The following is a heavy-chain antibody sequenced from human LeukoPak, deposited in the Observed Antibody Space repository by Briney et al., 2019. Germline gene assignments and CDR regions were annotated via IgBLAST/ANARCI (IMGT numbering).Heavy chain of an antibody. CDR2: IGSTSRPI. V-gene: IGHV3-21*01. J-gene: IGHJ4*02. CDR1: GFTFSSYT. D-gene: IGHD4-17*01. CDR3: TRGDMTVTRHFDC. Sequence: GGSLRLSCVASGFTFSSYTMNWVRQAPGKGLEWVSSIGSTSRPIFYADSLKGRFTISRDDAKSSLYLQMNSLRAEDTAVYYCTRGDMTVTRHFDCWGQGTLVTVSS.